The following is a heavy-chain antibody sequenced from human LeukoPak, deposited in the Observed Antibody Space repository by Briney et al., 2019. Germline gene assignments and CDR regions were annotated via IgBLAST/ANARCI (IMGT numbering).Heavy chain of an antibody. J-gene: IGHJ4*02. CDR3: AKDLFAMTQWEQLGY. CDR1: GFTVSTNY. D-gene: IGHD1-26*01. V-gene: IGHV3-66*01. Sequence: GGSLRLSCAASGFTVSTNYMSWVRQAPGKGLEWVSVIYSGGTTFYADSVKGRFTISRDNSKNTLYLQMNSLRTEDTAVYYCAKDLFAMTQWEQLGYWGQGTLVTVSS. CDR2: IYSGGTT.